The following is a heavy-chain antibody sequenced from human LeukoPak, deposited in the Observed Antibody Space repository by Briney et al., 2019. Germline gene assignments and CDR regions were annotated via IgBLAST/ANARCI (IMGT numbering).Heavy chain of an antibody. CDR1: GGSISSGSYY. D-gene: IGHD3-22*01. Sequence: SETLSLTRTVSGGSISSGSYYWSWIRQPAGKGLEWIGRTYTSGSTNYNPSLKSRVTISVDTSKNQFSLKLSSVTAADTAVYYCAGGGRYYYDSSGYYYRPGDAFDIWGQGTMVTVSS. CDR2: TYTSGST. J-gene: IGHJ3*02. CDR3: AGGGRYYYDSSGYYYRPGDAFDI. V-gene: IGHV4-61*02.